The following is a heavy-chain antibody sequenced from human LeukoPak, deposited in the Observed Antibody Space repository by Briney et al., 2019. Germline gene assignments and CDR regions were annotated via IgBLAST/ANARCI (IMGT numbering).Heavy chain of an antibody. CDR2: ISDDGYGT. CDR3: AKDIKGTNYYYYGMGA. J-gene: IGHJ6*02. CDR1: GYIFDSYA. D-gene: IGHD1-14*01. Sequence: GGSLRLSCAASGYIFDSYAATWVRQAPGKGLECISSISDDGYGTYYADSVKGRFTISRDNSKNTLYLQMNSLRVEDTAVYYCAKDIKGTNYYYYGMGAWGQGTTVTVSS. V-gene: IGHV3-23*01.